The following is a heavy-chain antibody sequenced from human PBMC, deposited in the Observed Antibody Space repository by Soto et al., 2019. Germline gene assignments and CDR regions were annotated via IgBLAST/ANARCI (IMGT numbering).Heavy chain of an antibody. CDR2: IIPILGIA. CDR3: ARDFCTNGVCYWFDP. J-gene: IGHJ5*02. D-gene: IGHD2-8*01. V-gene: IGHV1-69*04. CDR1: GGSFSSYT. Sequence: SVKVSCKASGGSFSSYTISWVRQAPGQGLEWMGRIIPILGIANYAQKFQGRVTITADKSTSTAYMELSSLRSEDTAVYYCARDFCTNGVCYWFDPWGQGTLVTVSS.